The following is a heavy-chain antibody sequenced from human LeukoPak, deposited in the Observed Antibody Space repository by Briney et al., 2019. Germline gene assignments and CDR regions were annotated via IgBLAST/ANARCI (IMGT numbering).Heavy chain of an antibody. Sequence: SETLSLTCTVSGGSISSYYWSWIRQPPGKGLEWIGYIYTSGSTNYNPFLKSRVTISVDTSKNQFSLKLSSVTAADTAVYYCAGYSSSSGLNTWGQGTLVTVSS. CDR1: GGSISSYY. J-gene: IGHJ5*02. CDR3: AGYSSSSGLNT. CDR2: IYTSGST. D-gene: IGHD6-6*01. V-gene: IGHV4-4*09.